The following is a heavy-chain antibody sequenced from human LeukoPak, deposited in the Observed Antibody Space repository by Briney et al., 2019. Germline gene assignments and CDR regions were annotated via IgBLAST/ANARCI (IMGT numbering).Heavy chain of an antibody. V-gene: IGHV3-66*01. CDR3: ARGDSSGYLFEY. Sequence: GGSLRLSCAASGFTVSSNYMSWVRQGPGRGLEWVSVIYSDGTTYYADPVKGRFTISRDDSKNTLYLQMNSLRVEDTAVYYCARGDSSGYLFEYWGQGTLVTVSS. CDR1: GFTVSSNY. D-gene: IGHD3-22*01. J-gene: IGHJ4*02. CDR2: IYSDGTT.